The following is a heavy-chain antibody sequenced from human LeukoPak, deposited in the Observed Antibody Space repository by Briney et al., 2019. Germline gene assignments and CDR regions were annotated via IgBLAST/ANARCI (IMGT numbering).Heavy chain of an antibody. CDR2: IYYGGNT. Sequence: SETLSLTCAVSSGSISSGGYSWNWIRQPPGTGLEWLGYIYYGGNTVYNPSLKSRLNIFVDTSNNQLSLKLTSVTAADAAVYYCVRGRNDHWSGPYRGPFDLWGQGTVVTVSS. V-gene: IGHV4-30-4*07. J-gene: IGHJ3*01. CDR1: SGSISSGGYS. CDR3: VRGRNDHWSGPYRGPFDL. D-gene: IGHD3-3*01.